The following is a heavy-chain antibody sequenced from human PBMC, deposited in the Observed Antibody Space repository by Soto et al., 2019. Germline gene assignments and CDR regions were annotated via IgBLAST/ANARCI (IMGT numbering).Heavy chain of an antibody. J-gene: IGHJ2*01. V-gene: IGHV3-30*18. Sequence: QVQLVESGGGVVQPGRSLRLSCAASGFTFSSYGIHWVRQAPGKGLEWVAFIPYDASNKDYADSVKGRFTISRDNSRNTLYLQMNSLRAEDTAVYFCAKTHGPGIAVAGTDWYFDLWGRGTLVTVSS. CDR3: AKTHGPGIAVAGTDWYFDL. CDR1: GFTFSSYG. D-gene: IGHD6-19*01. CDR2: IPYDASNK.